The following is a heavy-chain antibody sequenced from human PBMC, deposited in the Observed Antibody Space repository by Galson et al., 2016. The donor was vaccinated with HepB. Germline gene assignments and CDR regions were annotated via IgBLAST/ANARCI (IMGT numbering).Heavy chain of an antibody. CDR3: ARDANWGAFGYGMDV. CDR2: IYHGGGSGGT. D-gene: IGHD7-27*01. V-gene: IGHV4-59*01. Sequence: SETLSLTCTVSGASISSYYWNWIRQPPGEGLEWIGYIYHGGGSGGTSYNPSLKSRVTISVDTSKNQLSLKLTFVTAADTAVYFCARDANWGAFGYGMDVWGKGTTVTVSS. J-gene: IGHJ6*04. CDR1: GASISSYY.